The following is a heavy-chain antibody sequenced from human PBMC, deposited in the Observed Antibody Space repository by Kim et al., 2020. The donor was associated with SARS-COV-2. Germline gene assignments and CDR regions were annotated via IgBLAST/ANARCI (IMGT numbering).Heavy chain of an antibody. V-gene: IGHV1-69*01. CDR3: SRGWLRVGGMDV. D-gene: IGHD3-10*01. Sequence: NYAQKFQGRVTITADESTSTAYMELSSLRSEDTAVYYCSRGWLRVGGMDVWGQGTTVTVSS. J-gene: IGHJ6*02.